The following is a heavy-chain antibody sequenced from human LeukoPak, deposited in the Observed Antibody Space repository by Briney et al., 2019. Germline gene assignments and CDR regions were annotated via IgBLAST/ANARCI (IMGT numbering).Heavy chain of an antibody. D-gene: IGHD6-19*01. Sequence: SGTLSLTCTVSGGSISSYYWSWIRQPPGKGLEWIGYIYYSGSTNYNPSLKSRVTISVDTSKNQFSLKLSSVTAADTAVYYCARQGIAVARGAFDIWGQGTMVTVSS. J-gene: IGHJ3*02. V-gene: IGHV4-59*08. CDR2: IYYSGST. CDR3: ARQGIAVARGAFDI. CDR1: GGSISSYY.